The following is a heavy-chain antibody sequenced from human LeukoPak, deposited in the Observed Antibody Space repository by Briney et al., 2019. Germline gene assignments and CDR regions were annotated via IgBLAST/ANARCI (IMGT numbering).Heavy chain of an antibody. D-gene: IGHD2-15*01. V-gene: IGHV4-4*02. J-gene: IGHJ3*02. CDR3: AKPGVGYCSGGSCYDNDAFDI. Sequence: SETLSLTCAVSGGSISSSNWWSWVRQPPGKGLEWIGEIYHSGSTNYNPSLKSRVTISVGKSKNQFSLKLSSVTAADTAVYYCAKPGVGYCSGGSCYDNDAFDIWGQGTMVTVSS. CDR2: IYHSGST. CDR1: GGSISSSNW.